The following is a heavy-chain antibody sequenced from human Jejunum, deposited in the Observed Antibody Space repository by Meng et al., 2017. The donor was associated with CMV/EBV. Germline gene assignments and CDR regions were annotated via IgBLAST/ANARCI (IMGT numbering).Heavy chain of an antibody. J-gene: IGHJ4*02. CDR1: FSLLTSGVG. D-gene: IGHD3-10*01. CDR2: IYWDDDK. CDR3: AHRRYYNSDWSWGDFDY. Sequence: FSLLTSGVGVGWIRQPPGKDLECLALIYWDDDKRYSPSLASRLTITKDTSKNQVVLTMTNMDPVDTATYFCAHRRYYNSDWSWGDFDYWGQGTLVTVSS. V-gene: IGHV2-5*02.